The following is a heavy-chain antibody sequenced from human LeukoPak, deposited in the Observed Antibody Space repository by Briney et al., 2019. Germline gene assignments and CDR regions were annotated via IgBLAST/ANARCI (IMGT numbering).Heavy chain of an antibody. V-gene: IGHV3-7*01. CDR1: GFTFSSYW. CDR2: IKQGGSER. Sequence: PGGSLRLSCAGSGFTFSSYWMSWVRQAPGKGLEWVANIKQGGSERYYVDSVKGRFTISRDNAKNSLYLQMNSLRAEDTAVYYCARDLGYCSSTSCPGAFDIWGQGTMVTVSS. D-gene: IGHD2-2*01. J-gene: IGHJ3*02. CDR3: ARDLGYCSSTSCPGAFDI.